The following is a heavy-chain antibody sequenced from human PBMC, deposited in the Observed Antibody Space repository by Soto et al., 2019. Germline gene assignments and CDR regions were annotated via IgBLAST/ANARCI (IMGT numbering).Heavy chain of an antibody. J-gene: IGHJ6*02. CDR1: EFTFSSYA. Sequence: GGSLRLSCSASEFTFSSYAMHWVRQAPGKGLEYVSAISSNGGSTYYADSVKGRFTISRDNSKNTLYLQMSSLRAEDTAVYYCVNYARYDSIYGMDVWGQGTTVTVSS. D-gene: IGHD3-22*01. V-gene: IGHV3-64D*06. CDR2: ISSNGGST. CDR3: VNYARYDSIYGMDV.